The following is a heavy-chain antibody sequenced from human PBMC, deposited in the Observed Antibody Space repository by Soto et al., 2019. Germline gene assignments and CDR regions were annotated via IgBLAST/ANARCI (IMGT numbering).Heavy chain of an antibody. CDR3: ARGPYRNTYNWFDS. CDR2: ISGSGLTI. V-gene: IGHV3-48*03. Sequence: EVHLVESGGGLIQPGGSLRLSCAASGFIFSDYEINWVRQAPGKGLEWVSYISGSGLTIYYADSVKGRFTISRDNAKNSLYLQMNSLGVEDTAVYYCARGPYRNTYNWFDSWGQGTLVTVSS. D-gene: IGHD5-12*01. CDR1: GFIFSDYE. J-gene: IGHJ5*02.